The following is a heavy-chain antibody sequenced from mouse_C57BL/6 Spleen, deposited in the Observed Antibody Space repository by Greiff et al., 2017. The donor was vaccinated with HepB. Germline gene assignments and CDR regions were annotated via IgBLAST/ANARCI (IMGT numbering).Heavy chain of an antibody. CDR3: ARRELLRNYFDY. J-gene: IGHJ2*01. Sequence: EVMLVESGGGLVQPGGSLKLSCAASGFTFSDYYMYWVRQTPEKRLEWVAYISNGGGSTYYPDTVKGRFTISRDNAKNTLYLQMSRLKSEDTAMYYCARRELLRNYFDYWGQSTTLTVSS. CDR2: ISNGGGST. CDR1: GFTFSDYY. D-gene: IGHD1-1*01. V-gene: IGHV5-12*01.